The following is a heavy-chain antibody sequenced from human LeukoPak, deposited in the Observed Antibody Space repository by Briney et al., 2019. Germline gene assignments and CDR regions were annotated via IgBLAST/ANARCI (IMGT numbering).Heavy chain of an antibody. CDR3: ARGFIDFWSGYYSNWFDP. CDR1: GVSFSGYY. CDR2: INHSGST. V-gene: IGHV4-34*01. Sequence: SETLSLTCAVYGVSFSGYYWSWIRQPPGKGLEWIGEINHSGSTNYNPSLKSRVTISVDTSKNQFSLKLSSVTAADTAVYYCARGFIDFWSGYYSNWFDPWGQGTLVTVSS. D-gene: IGHD3-3*01. J-gene: IGHJ5*02.